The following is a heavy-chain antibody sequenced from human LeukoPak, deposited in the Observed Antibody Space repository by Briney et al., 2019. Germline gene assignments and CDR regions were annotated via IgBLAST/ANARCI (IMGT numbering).Heavy chain of an antibody. Sequence: SETLSLTCAVSGYSISSGYYWGWIRQPPGKGLEWIGSIYHSGSTYYNPSLKSRVTISVDTSKNQFSLKLSSVTAADTAVYYCASHARLGYCSSTSCREVGGAYWYFDLWGRGTLVTVSS. CDR2: IYHSGST. V-gene: IGHV4-38-2*01. CDR1: GYSISSGYY. D-gene: IGHD2-2*01. J-gene: IGHJ2*01. CDR3: ASHARLGYCSSTSCREVGGAYWYFDL.